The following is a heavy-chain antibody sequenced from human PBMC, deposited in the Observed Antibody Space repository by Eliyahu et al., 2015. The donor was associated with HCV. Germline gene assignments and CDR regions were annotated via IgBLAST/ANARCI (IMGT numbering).Heavy chain of an antibody. Sequence: QVQLVQSGADVKEPGASVKVSCXASGYGFIGYRMXWVRQAPGQGLEWMGWINPNSGGIDYAQKFRGRVTMTRDASISTAYMELNRLRSDDTAMYYCATTVNGGFGFDIWGQGTMVTVSS. V-gene: IGHV1-2*02. CDR3: ATTVNGGFGFDI. CDR2: INPNSGGI. D-gene: IGHD4-17*01. J-gene: IGHJ3*02. CDR1: GYGFIGYR.